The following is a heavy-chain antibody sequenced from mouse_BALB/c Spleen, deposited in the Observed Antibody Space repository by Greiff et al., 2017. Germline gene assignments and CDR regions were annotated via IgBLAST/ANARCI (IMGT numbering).Heavy chain of an antibody. Sequence: EVKLVESGGGLVKPGGSLKLSCAASGFTFSSYAMSWVRQTPEKRLEWVASISSGGSTYYPDSVKGRFTISRDNARNILYLQMSSLRSEDTAMYYCARGDYDYDVFDYWGQGTTLTVSS. J-gene: IGHJ2*01. D-gene: IGHD2-4*01. CDR1: GFTFSSYA. CDR2: ISSGGST. CDR3: ARGDYDYDVFDY. V-gene: IGHV5-6-5*01.